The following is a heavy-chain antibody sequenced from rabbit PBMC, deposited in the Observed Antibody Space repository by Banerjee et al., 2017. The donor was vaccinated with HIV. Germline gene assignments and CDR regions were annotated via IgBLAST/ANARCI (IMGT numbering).Heavy chain of an antibody. CDR1: GFSFSSTYW. D-gene: IGHD1-1*01. J-gene: IGHJ4*01. Sequence: QEQLEESGGDLVKPEGSLTLTCTASGFSFSSTYWICWVRQAPGKGPEWIACIYTGSGGNTYYASWAKGRFTISKTSSTTVTLQMTSLTAADTATYFCARDLVFISTGYAAYGFGNLWGQGTLVTVS. V-gene: IGHV1S45*01. CDR3: ARDLVFISTGYAAYGFGNL. CDR2: IYTGSGGNT.